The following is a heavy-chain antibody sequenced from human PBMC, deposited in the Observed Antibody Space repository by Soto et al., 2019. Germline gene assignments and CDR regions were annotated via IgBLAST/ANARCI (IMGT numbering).Heavy chain of an antibody. J-gene: IGHJ3*02. Sequence: QVHLVQSGAEVKKPGSSVKVSCKAPGGTFSNHAINWVRQAPGQGLEWMGRIIPIFTTTNYAQKFQVRVTMTAHESTITAYVELSSLKHDDTAVYYCAREVAADGTFREDVFDIWGQGTLVTVSS. D-gene: IGHD6-13*01. CDR3: AREVAADGTFREDVFDI. V-gene: IGHV1-69*12. CDR1: GGTFSNHA. CDR2: IIPIFTTT.